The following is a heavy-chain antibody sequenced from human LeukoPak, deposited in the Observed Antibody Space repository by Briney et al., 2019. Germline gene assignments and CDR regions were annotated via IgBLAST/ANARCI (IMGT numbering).Heavy chain of an antibody. V-gene: IGHV4-30-2*01. CDR2: IYHSGST. J-gene: IGHJ4*02. D-gene: IGHD4-17*01. Sequence: SQTLSLTCAVSGGSISSGGYSWSWIRRPPGKGLEWIGYIYHSGSTYYNPSLKSRVTISVDRSKNQFSLKLSSVTAADTAVYYCARLRDVYGDSSYFDYWGQGTLVTVSS. CDR3: ARLRDVYGDSSYFDY. CDR1: GGSISSGGYS.